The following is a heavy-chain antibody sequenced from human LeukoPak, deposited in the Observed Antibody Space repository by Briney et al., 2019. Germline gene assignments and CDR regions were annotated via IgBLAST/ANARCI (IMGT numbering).Heavy chain of an antibody. CDR2: ISGSGTST. J-gene: IGHJ4*02. CDR3: AKDLQVSRFGELNYFDY. CDR1: GFTFRSYA. Sequence: PGGSLRLSCAGSGFTFRSYAMNWVRQAPGKGLEWVSIISGSGTSTDYADSVKGRFTISRDNSKNTLYLQMNSLRAEDTAVYYCAKDLQVSRFGELNYFDYWGQGTLVTVSS. D-gene: IGHD3-10*01. V-gene: IGHV3-23*01.